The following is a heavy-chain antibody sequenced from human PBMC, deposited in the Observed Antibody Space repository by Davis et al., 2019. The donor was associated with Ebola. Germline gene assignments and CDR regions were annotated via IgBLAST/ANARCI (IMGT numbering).Heavy chain of an antibody. J-gene: IGHJ1*01. D-gene: IGHD1-26*01. CDR3: AKGSGSYPLMVQH. V-gene: IGHV3-23*01. CDR2: ISGSGGST. CDR1: GFTFSSYA. Sequence: GESLKISCAASGFTFSSYAMSWVRQAPGKGLEWVSAISGSGGSTYYADSVKGRFTISRDNSKNTLYLQMNSLRAEDTAVYYCAKGSGSYPLMVQHWGQGTLVTVSS.